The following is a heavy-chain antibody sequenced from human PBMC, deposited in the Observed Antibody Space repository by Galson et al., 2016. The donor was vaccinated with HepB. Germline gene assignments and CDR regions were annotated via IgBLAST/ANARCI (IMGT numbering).Heavy chain of an antibody. V-gene: IGHV3-53*01. D-gene: IGHD6-13*01. J-gene: IGHJ4*02. CDR3: ARVPNAAATGTWG. Sequence: SLRLSCAASGLSVSNNYMIWVRQAPGKGLEWVSSIYSGGATHYADSVKGRFTISGDSSKNTLYLQMNSLRAEDTAVYFCARVPNAAATGTWGWGQGTLVTVSS. CDR1: GLSVSNNY. CDR2: IYSGGAT.